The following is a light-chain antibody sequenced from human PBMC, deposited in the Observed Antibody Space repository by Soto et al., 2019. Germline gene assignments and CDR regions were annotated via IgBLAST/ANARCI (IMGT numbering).Light chain of an antibody. J-gene: IGKJ5*01. Sequence: EIVVSPSPVTLSLSPGEKATVSLSASQSVSSSYLAWYQHKPGQAPRLLISGASNRAAGIPDRFSGSGSGTDFTLTISSLEPEDFAVYYCQQSSNWPRPTFGQGTRLEIK. CDR2: GAS. CDR3: QQSSNWPRPT. CDR1: QSVSSSY. V-gene: IGKV3D-20*02.